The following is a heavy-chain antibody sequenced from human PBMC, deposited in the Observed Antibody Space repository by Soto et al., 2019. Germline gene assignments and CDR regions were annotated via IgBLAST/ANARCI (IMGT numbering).Heavy chain of an antibody. CDR1: VGSVSSGSYY. CDR2: IYSSWST. CDR3: AGGEYY. Sequence: SETLSLTCTVSVGSVSSGSYYWSWIRQPPGKGLEWIGYIYSSWSTNYSPSLKSRVTISVDTSKNQFSLKLSSVTAADTAVYYCAGGEYYWGQGTLVTESS. J-gene: IGHJ4*02. V-gene: IGHV4-61*01. D-gene: IGHD3-10*01.